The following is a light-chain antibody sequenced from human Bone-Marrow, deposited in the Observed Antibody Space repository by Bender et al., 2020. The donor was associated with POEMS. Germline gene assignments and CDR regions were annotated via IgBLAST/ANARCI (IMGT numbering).Light chain of an antibody. Sequence: QSALTQPPSASGSPGQSVTISCTGTSSDVGGYNFVSWYQHHSGKAPKLMLYDVSKRPSGVPDRFSGSKSGNTASLTVSGLQAEDEADYHCSSYSRSSTLVLFGGGTKRTVL. CDR1: SSDVGGYNF. V-gene: IGLV2-8*01. J-gene: IGLJ2*01. CDR2: DVS. CDR3: SSYSRSSTLVL.